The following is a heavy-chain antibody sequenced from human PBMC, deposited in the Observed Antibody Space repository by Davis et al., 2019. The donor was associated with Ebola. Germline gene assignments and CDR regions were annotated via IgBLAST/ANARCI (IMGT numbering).Heavy chain of an antibody. Sequence: GESLKISCEAFAFNFGIYRMHWVRQAPGKGLEWVASMSYHGSHTSYIDSVKGRFTVSRDNSKNTLYLHMNSLRAEDTAVYFCAKEYCPNSGPYCTYFEVWGQGTQVTVSS. D-gene: IGHD3-10*01. J-gene: IGHJ4*02. CDR1: AFNFGIYR. CDR2: MSYHGSHT. V-gene: IGHV3-30*18. CDR3: AKEYCPNSGPYCTYFEV.